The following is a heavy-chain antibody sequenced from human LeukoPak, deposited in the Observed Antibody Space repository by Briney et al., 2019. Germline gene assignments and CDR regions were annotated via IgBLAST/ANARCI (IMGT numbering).Heavy chain of an antibody. CDR2: FDPEDGET. J-gene: IGHJ4*02. CDR1: GYTLTGLS. Sequence: ASVKVSCKVSGYTLTGLSMHWVRQAPGKGLEWMGGFDPEDGETIYAQKFQGRVTMTEDTSTSTAYMELRSLRSDDTAVYYCARDLDGDYGEFDYWGQGTLVTVSS. CDR3: ARDLDGDYGEFDY. V-gene: IGHV1-24*01. D-gene: IGHD4-17*01.